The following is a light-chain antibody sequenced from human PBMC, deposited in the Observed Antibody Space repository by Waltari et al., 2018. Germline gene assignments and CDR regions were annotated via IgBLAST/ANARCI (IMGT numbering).Light chain of an antibody. CDR1: RSDIGGYNY. J-gene: IGLJ3*02. CDR2: DVS. Sequence: QSALTQPASVSGSPGQSITISCTGTRSDIGGYNYVPWYQEHPGRAPKLMIFDVSDRPSGVSNRFSGSKSGNTASLTISGLQADDEADYYCSSYTSSGTPWVFGGGTKLTVL. CDR3: SSYTSSGTPWV. V-gene: IGLV2-14*03.